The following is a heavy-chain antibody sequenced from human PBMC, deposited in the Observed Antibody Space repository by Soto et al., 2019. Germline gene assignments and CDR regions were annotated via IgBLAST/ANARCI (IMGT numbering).Heavy chain of an antibody. CDR1: GGTFSSYA. CDR3: ASRSQPRYCSSTSCRLDDY. Sequence: GASVKVSCKASGGTFSSYAISWVRQAPGQGLEWMGGIIPIFGTANYAQKFQGRVTITADKSTSTAYMELSSLRSEDTAVYYCASRSQPRYCSSTSCRLDDYWGQGTLVTVS. J-gene: IGHJ4*02. V-gene: IGHV1-69*06. D-gene: IGHD2-2*01. CDR2: IIPIFGTA.